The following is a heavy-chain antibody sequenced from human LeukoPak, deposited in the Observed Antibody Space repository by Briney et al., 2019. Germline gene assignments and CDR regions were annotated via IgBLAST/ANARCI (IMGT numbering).Heavy chain of an antibody. CDR3: SRYVDTPLDY. J-gene: IGHJ4*02. CDR2: IRSKANSYAT. D-gene: IGHD5-18*01. V-gene: IGHV3-73*01. CDR1: GFTFSGSS. Sequence: HTGGSLRLSCAASGFTFSGSSIHWVRQASGKGLEWVGRIRSKANSYATAYAASVAGRFTISRDDSQSTAYLQMNSLKTEDAAVYYCSRYVDTPLDYWGQGALVTVSS.